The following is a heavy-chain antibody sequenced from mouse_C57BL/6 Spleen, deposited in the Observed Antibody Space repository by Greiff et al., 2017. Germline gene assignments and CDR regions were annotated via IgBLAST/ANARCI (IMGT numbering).Heavy chain of an antibody. CDR2: IYPGDGDT. J-gene: IGHJ2*01. CDR1: GYAFSSSW. CDR3: ARSPTTGYFDY. D-gene: IGHD1-1*01. Sequence: QVQLQQSGPELVKPGASVKISCKASGYAFSSSWMNWVKQRPGKGLEWIGRIYPGDGDTNYNGKFKGKATLTADKSSSTAYMQLSSLTSEDSAVYFCARSPTTGYFDYWGQGTTLTVSS. V-gene: IGHV1-82*01.